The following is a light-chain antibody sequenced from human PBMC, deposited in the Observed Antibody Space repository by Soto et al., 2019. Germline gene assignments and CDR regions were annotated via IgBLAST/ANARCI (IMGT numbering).Light chain of an antibody. CDR1: QSISSY. CDR2: AAS. V-gene: IGKV1-39*01. J-gene: IGKJ2*01. CDR3: QQSYSTPPST. Sequence: DIQMTQSPSSLSASVGDRVTITCRASQSISSYLNWYQQKPGKAPKLLIYAASSLQSGVPSRFSDSGSGTDFTLTISSLQPEDFATYYCQQSYSTPPSTLGPGTKPHI.